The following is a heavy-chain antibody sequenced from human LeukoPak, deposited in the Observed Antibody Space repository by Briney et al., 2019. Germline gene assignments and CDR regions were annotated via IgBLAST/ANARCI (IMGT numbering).Heavy chain of an antibody. V-gene: IGHV4-39*01. D-gene: IGHD1-26*01. CDR2: IYYSGST. CDR1: GGSISSNSYY. Sequence: PSETLSLTCTVSGGSISSNSYYWGWIRQPPGKGLEWIGSIYYSGSTYYNPSLKSRVTISVDTSKNQFSLKLSSVTAADTAVYYCVRHRGGRLAFDYWGQGTLVTVSS. CDR3: VRHRGGRLAFDY. J-gene: IGHJ4*02.